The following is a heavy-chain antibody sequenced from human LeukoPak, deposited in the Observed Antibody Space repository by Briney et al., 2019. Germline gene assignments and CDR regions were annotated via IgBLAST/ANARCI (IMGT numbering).Heavy chain of an antibody. V-gene: IGHV1-18*01. CDR1: AYTFTSYG. Sequence: ASVKVSCKASAYTFTSYGISWVRQAPGQGLEWMGWISAYNGKTNYAQKLQGRVTMTTDTSTSTAYMELRSLRSDDTAVYYCARDRSSWPVLDYWGQGTLVTASS. CDR3: ARDRSSWPVLDY. CDR2: ISAYNGKT. D-gene: IGHD6-13*01. J-gene: IGHJ4*02.